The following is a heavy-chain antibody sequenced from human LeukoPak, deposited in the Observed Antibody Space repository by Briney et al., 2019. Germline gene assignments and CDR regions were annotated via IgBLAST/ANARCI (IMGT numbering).Heavy chain of an antibody. CDR2: ISSYSTYT. J-gene: IGHJ3*02. D-gene: IGHD5-18*01. CDR1: GYSFTTHG. CDR3: ARRGSIYGHETFDT. Sequence: ASVTVSCKSSGYSFTTHGISWVRQAPEQGLEWMGWISSYSTYTTNAQKFQGRVTMTTDTSTSTGYLELRSLTSDDTAVYYCARRGSIYGHETFDTWGQGTVVTVSS. V-gene: IGHV1-18*01.